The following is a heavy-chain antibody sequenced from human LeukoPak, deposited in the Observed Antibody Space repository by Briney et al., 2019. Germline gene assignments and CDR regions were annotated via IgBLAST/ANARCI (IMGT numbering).Heavy chain of an antibody. Sequence: GGSLRLSCAASGFTFSNAWMNWVRQAPGKGLEWVSSISSSSSYIYYADSVKGRFTISRDNSKNTLYLQMNSLRAEDTAVYYCAKDPGGYCSSTSCLYYFDYWGQGTLVTVSS. J-gene: IGHJ4*02. V-gene: IGHV3-21*04. CDR2: ISSSSSYI. CDR1: GFTFSNAW. D-gene: IGHD2-2*01. CDR3: AKDPGGYCSSTSCLYYFDY.